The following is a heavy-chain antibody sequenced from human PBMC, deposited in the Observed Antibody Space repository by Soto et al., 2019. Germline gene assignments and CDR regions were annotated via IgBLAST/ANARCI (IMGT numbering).Heavy chain of an antibody. CDR1: GLSVSDKY. D-gene: IGHD3-10*01. V-gene: IGHV3-53*02. J-gene: IGHJ4*02. Sequence: EVQLVQTGGGLIKPGGSLSLSCAASGLSVSDKYMSWVRQAPGKGLEWVSLTYTGGNSYFADFVKGRFIVSRDISKNTLFLHMNSLAAEDTAVYYCAREGYVYGLDFWGQGSLVTVSS. CDR3: AREGYVYGLDF. CDR2: TYTGGNS.